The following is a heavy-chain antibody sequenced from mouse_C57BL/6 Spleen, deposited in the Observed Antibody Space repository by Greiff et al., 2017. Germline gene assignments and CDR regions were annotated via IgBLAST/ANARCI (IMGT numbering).Heavy chain of an antibody. Sequence: VKLQQPGAELVRPGSSVKLSCKASGYTFTSYWMHWVKQRPIQGLEWIGNIDPSDSETHSNQKFKDKATLTVDKSSSTAYMQLSSLTSEDSAVYYCARLSTTVVAPSYWGQGTSVTVSS. CDR1: GYTFTSYW. CDR3: ARLSTTVVAPSY. J-gene: IGHJ4*01. D-gene: IGHD1-1*01. CDR2: IDPSDSET. V-gene: IGHV1-52*01.